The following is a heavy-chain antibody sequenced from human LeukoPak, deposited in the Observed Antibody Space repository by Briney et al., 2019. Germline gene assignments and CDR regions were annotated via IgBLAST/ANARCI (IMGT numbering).Heavy chain of an antibody. J-gene: IGHJ3*02. CDR3: AAEKYRGSGDAFDI. CDR2: IVVGSGNT. D-gene: IGHD1-26*01. Sequence: SVKVSCKASGFTFTSSAMQWVRQARGQRLEWIGWIVVGSGNTNYAQKFQERVTITRDMSTSTAYMELSSLRSEDTAVYYCAAEKYRGSGDAFDIWGQGTMVTVSS. V-gene: IGHV1-58*02. CDR1: GFTFTSSA.